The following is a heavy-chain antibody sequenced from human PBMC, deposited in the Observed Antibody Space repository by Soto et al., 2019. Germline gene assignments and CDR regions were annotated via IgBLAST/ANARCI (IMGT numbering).Heavy chain of an antibody. CDR1: GFTFSTYG. D-gene: IGHD2-2*01. CDR2: IWYDGSNK. CDR3: AGLGVLVVPATYYYYHGMEV. Sequence: PGGSLRLSCAAAGFTFSTYGMHWVRQAPGKGLEWVAGIWYDGSNKYYAESVKGRFTISRDNSKNTLYLQMNSLRAEDTALYYCAGLGVLVVPATYYYYHGMEVWGQGTTVTVS. J-gene: IGHJ6*02. V-gene: IGHV3-33*01.